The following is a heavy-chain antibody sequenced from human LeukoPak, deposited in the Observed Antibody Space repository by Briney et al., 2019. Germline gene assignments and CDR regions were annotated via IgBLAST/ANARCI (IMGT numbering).Heavy chain of an antibody. D-gene: IGHD1-1*01. J-gene: IGHJ4*02. Sequence: SSETLSLTCTVSGGSISSGDFYWSWIRQPPGKGLEWIGYIYYSGSTYYNPSLKSRVTISVDTSKNQFSLTLSSVTAADTAVYYCARVRYSRVDYWGQGTLVTVSS. CDR3: ARVRYSRVDY. V-gene: IGHV4-30-4*01. CDR2: IYYSGST. CDR1: GGSISSGDFY.